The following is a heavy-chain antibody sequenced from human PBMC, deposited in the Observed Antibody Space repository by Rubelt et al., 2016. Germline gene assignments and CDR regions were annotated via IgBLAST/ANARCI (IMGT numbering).Heavy chain of an antibody. D-gene: IGHD2-2*01. J-gene: IGHJ5*02. Sequence: QLQLQESGPGLVKPPETLSLACTVSGTSISSTSFYWGWIRQPPGKGLEWLGTIYYSGSTYYNPSLKSRVTISVDTSKNQFSLRLSSVTAADTAVYYCAKWGPGIVVPTTIASWFDPWGPGTLVTVS. V-gene: IGHV4-39*01. CDR1: GTSISSTSFY. CDR2: IYYSGST. CDR3: AKWGPGIVVPTTIASWFDP.